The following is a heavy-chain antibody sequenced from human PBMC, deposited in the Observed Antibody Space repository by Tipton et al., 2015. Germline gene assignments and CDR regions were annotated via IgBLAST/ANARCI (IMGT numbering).Heavy chain of an antibody. V-gene: IGHV3-7*03. Sequence: SXRLSCAASGFTFSSYWMSWVRQAPGKGLEWVANIKEDGSEKYYVDSVRGRFTISRDNAKNSLDLQMNSLRAEDTAVYYCARLKDFRYGTQPGYFDDWGQGTLLVTVSS. CDR2: IKEDGSEK. D-gene: IGHD6-13*01. CDR3: ARLKDFRYGTQPGYFDD. CDR1: GFTFSSYW. J-gene: IGHJ4*02.